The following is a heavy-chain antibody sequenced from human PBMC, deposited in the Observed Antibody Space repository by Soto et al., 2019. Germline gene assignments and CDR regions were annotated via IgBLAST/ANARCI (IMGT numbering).Heavy chain of an antibody. J-gene: IGHJ6*02. Sequence: QLQLQESGSGLVKPSQTLSLTCAVSGVSISSGGYSWSWIRQPPGKGLEWIGYIYHSGSTYYNPSIKSRVTISVDRSKNQSSLKLSSVTAADTAVYYCARRRGFPYYAGMDVWGQGTTVTVSS. CDR1: GVSISSGGYS. CDR3: ARRRGFPYYAGMDV. V-gene: IGHV4-30-2*01. D-gene: IGHD5-12*01. CDR2: IYHSGST.